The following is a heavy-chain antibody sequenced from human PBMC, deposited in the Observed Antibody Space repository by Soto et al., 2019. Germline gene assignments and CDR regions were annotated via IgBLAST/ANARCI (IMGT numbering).Heavy chain of an antibody. J-gene: IGHJ6*02. CDR1: GGSITGGGYY. Sequence: QVQLQESGPGLVKPSQTLSLTCTVSGGSITGGGYYWTWIRQHPGKGLEWIGYIYYSGSTYYNPSLKSRVTIAVDASKNQVSRKLSSVTAVDTAVYYCAIVCGGDCHNRMDVWGQAETVIVSS. V-gene: IGHV4-31*03. CDR2: IYYSGST. D-gene: IGHD2-21*02. CDR3: AIVCGGDCHNRMDV.